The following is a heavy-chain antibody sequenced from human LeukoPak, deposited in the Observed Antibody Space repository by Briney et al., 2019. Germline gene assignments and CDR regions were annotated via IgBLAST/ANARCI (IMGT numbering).Heavy chain of an antibody. J-gene: IGHJ6*02. D-gene: IGHD5-12*01. CDR3: ARADIVATPAVGYYYYYGMDV. CDR1: GGTFSSYA. CDR2: IIPIFGTA. Sequence: SVKVSCKAYGGTFSSYAISWVRQAPGQGLEWMGGIIPIFGTANYAQKFQGRVTITADESTSTAYMELSSLRSEDTAVYYCARADIVATPAVGYYYYYGMDVWGQGTTVTVSS. V-gene: IGHV1-69*01.